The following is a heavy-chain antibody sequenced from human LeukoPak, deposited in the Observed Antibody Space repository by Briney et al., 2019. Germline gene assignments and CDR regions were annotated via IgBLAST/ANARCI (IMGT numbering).Heavy chain of an antibody. D-gene: IGHD3-22*01. V-gene: IGHV1-69*13. J-gene: IGHJ4*02. CDR1: GGTFSSYA. Sequence: EASVKVSCKASGGTFSSYAISWVRQAPGQGLEWMGGIIPIFGTANYAQKFQGRVTITADESTSTAYMELSSLRAEDTAVYYCAKALLEESSGYFDYWGQGTLVTVSS. CDR2: IIPIFGTA. CDR3: AKALLEESSGYFDY.